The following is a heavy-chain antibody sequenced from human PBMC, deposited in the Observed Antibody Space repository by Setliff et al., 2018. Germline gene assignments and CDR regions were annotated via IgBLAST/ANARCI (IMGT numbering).Heavy chain of an antibody. Sequence: SETLSLTCTVSGGSISSYYWSWIRQPAGKGLEWIGHIYIGGSDNYNPSLESRVTMSIDTSKNQFSLKLSSVTAADTAVYCCARDYYDSSGYYLLAFDIWGQGTMVTVSS. D-gene: IGHD3-22*01. CDR1: GGSISSYY. CDR3: ARDYYDSSGYYLLAFDI. CDR2: IYIGGSD. V-gene: IGHV4-4*07. J-gene: IGHJ3*02.